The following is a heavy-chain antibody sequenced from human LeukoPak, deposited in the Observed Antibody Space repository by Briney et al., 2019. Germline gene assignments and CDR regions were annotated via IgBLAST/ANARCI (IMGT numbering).Heavy chain of an antibody. D-gene: IGHD6-19*01. V-gene: IGHV4-39*01. CDR3: ARLFSRGWPYYYGLGA. CDR2: VYYGGDA. CDR1: GGSIDSSGSY. Sequence: SETLSLTCTVSGGSIDSSGSYWGWIRQPPGKGLEWIGCVYYGGDAYYNPSLKSRVTISADLSKNQFSLCLISVTAADTALYYCARLFSRGWPYYYGLGAWGQGTTVTVSS. J-gene: IGHJ6*02.